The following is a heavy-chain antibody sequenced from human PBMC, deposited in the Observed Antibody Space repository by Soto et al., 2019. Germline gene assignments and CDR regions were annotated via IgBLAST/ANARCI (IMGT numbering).Heavy chain of an antibody. Sequence: QVQLVQSGAEVKKHGASVKLSCRTSGYTFTHYYIHWVRQAPGQGLEWLGIINPASGSTNYAQDFQGRVTLTMDTSTTTVYMALSGLRAEDTAIFYCARALAAGDHWGQGTLVTVSS. CDR2: INPASGST. V-gene: IGHV1-46*01. CDR1: GYTFTHYY. D-gene: IGHD6-13*01. CDR3: ARALAAGDH. J-gene: IGHJ4*02.